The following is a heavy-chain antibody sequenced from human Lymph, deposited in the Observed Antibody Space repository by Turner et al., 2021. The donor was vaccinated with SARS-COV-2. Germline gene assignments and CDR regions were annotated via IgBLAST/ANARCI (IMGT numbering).Heavy chain of an antibody. V-gene: IGHV3-43*02. CDR1: ACTSGDYA. D-gene: IGHD2-15*01. CDR2: ISGNGGGT. Sequence: EVQLLESGGCVVQPGGSLRPYSPASACTSGDYAMHWVRQAPGKGLGWVSLISGNGGGTYYANSVKGRFTISRDNSKNSLSLQMNSLRAEDTALYYCAKDPGYCSGGSCYSRAYFDFWGQGTLVTVSA. CDR3: AKDPGYCSGGSCYSRAYFDF. J-gene: IGHJ4*02.